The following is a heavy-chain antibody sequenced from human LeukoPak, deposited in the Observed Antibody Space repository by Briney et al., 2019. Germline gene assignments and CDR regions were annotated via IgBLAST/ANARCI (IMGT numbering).Heavy chain of an antibody. J-gene: IGHJ6*02. CDR1: GGSISSSSSY. V-gene: IGHV4-39*01. D-gene: IGHD1-7*01. CDR2: IYYSGST. CDR3: AKTFGWNSGWYCYLGMEV. Sequence: SETLSLTCTVSGGSISSSSSYWGWIRQPPGKGLEWIGSIYYSGSTYYNPSLKSRVTISVDTSKNQFSLKLSSVTAAATAVYYWAKTFGWNSGWYCYLGMEVWGQGTTVTVSS.